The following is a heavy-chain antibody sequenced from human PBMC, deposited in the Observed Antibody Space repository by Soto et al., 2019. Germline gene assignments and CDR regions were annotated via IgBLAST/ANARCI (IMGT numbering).Heavy chain of an antibody. CDR1: GDSVSSNSAA. CDR2: TCYRSKWYN. Sequence: SQTLSLTCAISGDSVSSNSAAWNWIRQSPSRGLEWLGRTCYRSKWYNDYAVSVKSRITIDADTSRNQFSLQLNSVTPEDTAVYYCARDRRHIVATSDAFDIWGQGTMVTVSS. CDR3: ARDRRHIVATSDAFDI. V-gene: IGHV6-1*01. J-gene: IGHJ3*02. D-gene: IGHD5-12*01.